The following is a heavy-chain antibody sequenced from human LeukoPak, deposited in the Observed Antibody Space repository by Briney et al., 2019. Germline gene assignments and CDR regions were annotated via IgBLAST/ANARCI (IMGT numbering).Heavy chain of an antibody. J-gene: IGHJ5*02. CDR2: IRYDGSNK. CDR1: GFTVSSNE. V-gene: IGHV3-30*02. CDR3: AKGSWFDP. Sequence: GGSLRLSCAASGFTVSSNEMSWVRQAPGKGLEWVAFIRYDGSNKYYADSVKGRFTISRDNSKNTLYLQMNSLRAEDTAVYYCAKGSWFDPWGQGTLVTVSS.